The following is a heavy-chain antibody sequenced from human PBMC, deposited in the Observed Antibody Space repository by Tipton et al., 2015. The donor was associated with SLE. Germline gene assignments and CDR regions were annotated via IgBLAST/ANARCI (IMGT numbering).Heavy chain of an antibody. J-gene: IGHJ3*02. CDR1: GFTFSTST. Sequence: SLRLSCAASGFTFSTSTMGWVRQAPGKGLEWLSTVSSVGDKTYYADSVRGRFTISRDTSKNTLYLHMSSLRVDDTAVYYCAKVFVVVVIATHDAFDIWGQGTMVTVSS. D-gene: IGHD2-21*01. CDR2: VSSVGDKT. CDR3: AKVFVVVVIATHDAFDI. V-gene: IGHV3-23*01.